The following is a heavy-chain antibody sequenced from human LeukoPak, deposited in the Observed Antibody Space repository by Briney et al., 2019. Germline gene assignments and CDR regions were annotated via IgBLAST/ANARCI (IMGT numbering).Heavy chain of an antibody. CDR3: ARDNVRYYDFWSGVYYYYGMDV. J-gene: IGHJ6*02. CDR2: ISGSGGGT. CDR1: GVTFSSYV. V-gene: IGHV3-23*01. D-gene: IGHD3-3*01. Sequence: GGSLRLSCEASGVTFSSYVMSWVRQAPGKGPEWVSGISGSGGGTYYADSVKGRFAISRDNSKNTLYLQMNSLRAEDTAVYYCARDNVRYYDFWSGVYYYYGMDVWGQGTTVTVSS.